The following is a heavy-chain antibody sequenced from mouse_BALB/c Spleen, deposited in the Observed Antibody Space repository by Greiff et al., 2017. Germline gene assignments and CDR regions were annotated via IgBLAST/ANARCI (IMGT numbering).Heavy chain of an antibody. J-gene: IGHJ2*01. CDR3: ARQKAYYGNFYYFDY. CDR1: GFTFSSYY. V-gene: IGHV5-6-2*01. D-gene: IGHD2-10*01. Sequence: EVKVVESGGGLVKLGGSLKLSCAASGFTFSSYYMSWVRQTPEKRLELVAAINSNGGSTYYPDTVKGRFTISRDNAKNTLYLQMSSLKSEDTALYYCARQKAYYGNFYYFDYWGQGTTLTVSS. CDR2: INSNGGST.